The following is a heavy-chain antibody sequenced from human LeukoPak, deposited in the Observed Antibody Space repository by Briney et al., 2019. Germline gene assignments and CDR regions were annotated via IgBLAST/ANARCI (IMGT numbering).Heavy chain of an antibody. J-gene: IGHJ5*02. Sequence: GGSLRLSCAASGFTFSVYWMSWVRQAPGKGLEWAANIKEDGSEKHYVDSVKGRFTISRDNAQKSLYLQMNSLRAEDTAVYYCARENGMIGRFDPWGQGTLVTVSS. CDR2: IKEDGSEK. V-gene: IGHV3-7*01. CDR3: ARENGMIGRFDP. CDR1: GFTFSVYW. D-gene: IGHD2-21*01.